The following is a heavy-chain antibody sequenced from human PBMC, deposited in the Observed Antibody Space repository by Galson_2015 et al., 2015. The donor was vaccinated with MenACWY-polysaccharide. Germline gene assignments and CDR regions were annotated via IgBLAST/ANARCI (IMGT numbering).Heavy chain of an antibody. CDR3: ARTIAVAGPTQDYYYYYGMDV. V-gene: IGHV1-69*04. D-gene: IGHD6-19*01. CDR2: IIPILGIA. CDR1: GGTFSSYA. J-gene: IGHJ6*02. Sequence: SVKVSCKASGGTFSSYAISWVRQAPGQGLEWMGRIIPILGIANYAQKFQGRVTITADKSTSTAYMELSSLRSEDTAVYYCARTIAVAGPTQDYYYYYGMDVWGQGTTVTVSS.